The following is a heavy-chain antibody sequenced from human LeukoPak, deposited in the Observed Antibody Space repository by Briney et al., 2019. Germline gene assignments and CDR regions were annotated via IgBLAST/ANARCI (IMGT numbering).Heavy chain of an antibody. CDR1: GYTLTELS. V-gene: IGHV1-24*01. J-gene: IGHJ4*02. Sequence: ASVKVSCKVSGYTLTELSMHWVRQAPGKGLEWMGGFDPEDGETIYAQKFQGRVTMTEDTSTDTAYMELSSLRSEDTAVYYCAPEYSSSSLPGYWGQGTLVTVSS. D-gene: IGHD6-6*01. CDR2: FDPEDGET. CDR3: APEYSSSSLPGY.